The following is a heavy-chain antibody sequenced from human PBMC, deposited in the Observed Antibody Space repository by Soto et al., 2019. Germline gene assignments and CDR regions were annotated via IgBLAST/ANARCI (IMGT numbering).Heavy chain of an antibody. CDR1: GYTFNGYY. Sequence: APFKVCWKASGYTFNGYYIPWVRQAHGQVLEWMGWINPNSGCTNYAQKFQGRVTMTRDTSISTAYMALSRLRSDDTAVYYCAREQYYDYGWGSYRYEPIDSWGQGTLVTVS. CDR2: INPNSGCT. CDR3: AREQYYDYGWGSYRYEPIDS. J-gene: IGHJ4*02. V-gene: IGHV1-2*02. D-gene: IGHD3-16*02.